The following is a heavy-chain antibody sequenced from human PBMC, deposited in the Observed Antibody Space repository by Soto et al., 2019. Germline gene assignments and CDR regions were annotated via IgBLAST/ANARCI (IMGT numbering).Heavy chain of an antibody. CDR3: GRDYGDYSYFFDY. CDR2: ISAYNGNT. D-gene: IGHD4-17*01. V-gene: IGHV1-18*01. CDR1: GYSFTSFG. Sequence: VSCKASGYSFTSFGISWVRQAPGQGLEWMGWISAYNGNTNYAQKFQGRVTMTTDTSTSTAYMELRSLRSDDTAIYYCGRDYGDYSYFFDYWGQGTLVTVSS. J-gene: IGHJ4*02.